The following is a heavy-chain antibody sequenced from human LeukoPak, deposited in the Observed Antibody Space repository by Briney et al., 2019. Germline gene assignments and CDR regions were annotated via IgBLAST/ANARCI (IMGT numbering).Heavy chain of an antibody. CDR3: AREAPYYYDS. CDR2: IVPILGIA. V-gene: IGHV1-69*04. J-gene: IGHJ4*02. CDR1: GGTFSSYA. Sequence: EASVKVSCKASGGTFSSYAISWVRQAPGQGLEWMGRIVPILGIANYAQKFQGKVTITADKSTSTAYMELSSLRSEDTAVYYCAREAPYYYDSWSQGTLVTVSS. D-gene: IGHD3-22*01.